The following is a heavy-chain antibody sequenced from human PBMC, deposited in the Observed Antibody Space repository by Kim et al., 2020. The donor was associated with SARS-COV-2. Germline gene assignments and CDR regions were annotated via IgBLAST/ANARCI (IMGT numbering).Heavy chain of an antibody. Sequence: SLRLSCAASGFTFTSYSMSWVRQAPGKGLEWVSSISFSGGHMYYADSVKGRFTISRDNAKNSLYLQMNSLRAEDTAVYYCARVDGGGSFDYWGQGTLVTVSS. J-gene: IGHJ4*02. CDR1: GFTFTSYS. CDR3: ARVDGGGSFDY. CDR2: ISFSGGHM. D-gene: IGHD2-15*01. V-gene: IGHV3-21*01.